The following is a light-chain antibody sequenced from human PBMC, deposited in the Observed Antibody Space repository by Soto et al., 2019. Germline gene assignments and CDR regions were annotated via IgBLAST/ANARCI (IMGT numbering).Light chain of an antibody. J-gene: IGKJ3*01. CDR3: QQYLKRPIST. V-gene: IGKV1-33*01. CDR2: DAS. CDR1: QDISNY. Sequence: DIQMTQSPSSLSASVGDRVTITCKASQDISNYLIWYQQQPGKAPKLLIYDASNLETGVPSRFSGSVYGIDFTFIISSLQPEDIATYFCQQYLKRPISTFGPGTSVDLK.